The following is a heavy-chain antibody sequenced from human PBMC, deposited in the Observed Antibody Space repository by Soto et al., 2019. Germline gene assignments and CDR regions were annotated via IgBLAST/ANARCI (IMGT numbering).Heavy chain of an antibody. CDR3: ARDRNSRFYYFGMDV. J-gene: IGHJ6*02. V-gene: IGHV3-30-3*01. Sequence: ESGGGVVQPGRSLRLSCAASGLTFSGYAMHWVRQAPGKGLEWVAITSYDGSSKYYADSVKGRFTISRDNSKNTLYLQMNSLRADDTAVYYCARDRNSRFYYFGMDVWGQGTTVTVSS. CDR1: GLTFSGYA. D-gene: IGHD6-13*01. CDR2: TSYDGSSK.